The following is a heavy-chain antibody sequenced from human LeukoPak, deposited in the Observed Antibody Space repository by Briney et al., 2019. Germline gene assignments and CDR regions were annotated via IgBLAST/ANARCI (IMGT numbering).Heavy chain of an antibody. V-gene: IGHV3-48*03. CDR3: ARDVLAHFDY. CDR1: GFTFSSYA. Sequence: GGTLRLSCAASGFTFSSYAMNWVRQAPGKGLEWVSYISSRGSSIFYADSVKGRFTISRDNSKNTLYLQMNSLRAEDTAVYYCARDVLAHFDYWGQGTLVTVSS. CDR2: ISSRGSSI. J-gene: IGHJ4*02. D-gene: IGHD4/OR15-4a*01.